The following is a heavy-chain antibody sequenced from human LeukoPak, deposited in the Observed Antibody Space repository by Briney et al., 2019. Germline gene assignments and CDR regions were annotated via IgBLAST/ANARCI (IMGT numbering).Heavy chain of an antibody. CDR3: ARRTYYYYMDF. Sequence: SETLSLTCTVSGGSISSYYWSWIRQPPGKGLEWIGYIYTSGSTNYNPSLKSRVTISADTSKNQFSLKLSSVTAADTAVYYCARRTYYYYMDFWGRGTTVIVSS. CDR1: GGSISSYY. CDR2: IYTSGST. V-gene: IGHV4-4*09. J-gene: IGHJ6*03.